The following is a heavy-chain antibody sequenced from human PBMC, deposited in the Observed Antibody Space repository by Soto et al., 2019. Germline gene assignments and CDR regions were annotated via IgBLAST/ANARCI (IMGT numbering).Heavy chain of an antibody. CDR3: TSAVSYYGMDV. Sequence: GGSLRLSCTASGFTFGDYAMSWFRQAPGKGLEWVGFIRSKAYGGTTEYAASVKGRFTISRDDSKSIAYLQMNSLKTEDTAAYYCTSAVSYYGMDVWGQGTTVTVSS. J-gene: IGHJ6*02. CDR2: IRSKAYGGTT. CDR1: GFTFGDYA. D-gene: IGHD3-16*01. V-gene: IGHV3-49*03.